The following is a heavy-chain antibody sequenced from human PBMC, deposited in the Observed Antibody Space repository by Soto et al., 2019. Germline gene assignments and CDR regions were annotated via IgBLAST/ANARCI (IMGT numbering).Heavy chain of an antibody. V-gene: IGHV4-30-4*01. CDR3: ARAPDILTGHNWFDP. Sequence: ILSLTCPVAGFSIGSGYYYWSWPRPPPGKGLEWIGYIYYSGSTYYNPSLKSRVTISVDTSKNQFSLKLSSVTAADTAVYDCARAPDILTGHNWFDPWGQGNRVTVSA. CDR1: GFSIGSGYYY. D-gene: IGHD3-9*01. J-gene: IGHJ5*02. CDR2: IYYSGST.